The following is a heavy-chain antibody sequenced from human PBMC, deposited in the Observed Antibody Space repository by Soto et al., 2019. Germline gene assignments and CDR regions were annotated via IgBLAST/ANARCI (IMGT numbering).Heavy chain of an antibody. J-gene: IGHJ6*02. CDR3: AMAHVDTAMDYYYYYGMDV. D-gene: IGHD5-18*01. Sequence: GGSLRLSCAASGFTFSSYAMNWVRQAPGKGLEWVSGVSGGGGSTYYADSVKGRFTIPRDNSEHTLYLHMNSLRAEDTAVYYCAMAHVDTAMDYYYYYGMDVWGQGTTVTVSS. V-gene: IGHV3-23*01. CDR2: VSGGGGST. CDR1: GFTFSSYA.